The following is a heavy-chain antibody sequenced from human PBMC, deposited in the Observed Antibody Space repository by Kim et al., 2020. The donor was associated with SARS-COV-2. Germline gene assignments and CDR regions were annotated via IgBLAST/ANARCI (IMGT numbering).Heavy chain of an antibody. CDR1: GFTFSSYW. J-gene: IGHJ6*02. CDR2: IKQDGSEK. CDR3: ARDPRVAAAGTGGENYYYYGMDV. D-gene: IGHD6-13*01. Sequence: GGSLRLSCTASGFTFSSYWMSWVRQAPGKGLEWVANIKQDGSEKYYVDSVKGRFTISRDNAKNSLYLQMNSLRAEDTAVYYCARDPRVAAAGTGGENYYYYGMDVWGQGTTVTVSS. V-gene: IGHV3-7*03.